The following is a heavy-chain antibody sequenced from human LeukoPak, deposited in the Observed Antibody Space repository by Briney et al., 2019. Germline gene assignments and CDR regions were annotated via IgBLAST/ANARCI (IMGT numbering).Heavy chain of an antibody. V-gene: IGHV3-21*01. J-gene: IGHJ3*02. D-gene: IGHD4/OR15-4a*01. Sequence: PGGSLRLSCAASGFTFSSYSMNWVRQAPGKGLEWVSSISSSNNYIHYAHSMKGRYTISRDNAKISLYLQMNSLRAEDTAVYYCARVWGVRTTLGVFDIWGQGTTVTVSS. CDR2: ISSSNNYI. CDR3: ARVWGVRTTLGVFDI. CDR1: GFTFSSYS.